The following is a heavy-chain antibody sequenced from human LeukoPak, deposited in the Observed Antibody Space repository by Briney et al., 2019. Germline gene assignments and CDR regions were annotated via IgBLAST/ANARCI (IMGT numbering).Heavy chain of an antibody. CDR1: GGSISNYY. V-gene: IGHV4-59*01. CDR3: ARGFSGYYSFDY. CDR2: VYYSGST. Sequence: SETLSLTCTVSGGSISNYYWSWIRRPPGKGLEWIGYVYYSGSTNYNPSLKSRVTISVDTSENQFSLKLNSVTAADTAVYYCARGFSGYYSFDYWGQGTLVTVSS. J-gene: IGHJ4*02. D-gene: IGHD3-22*01.